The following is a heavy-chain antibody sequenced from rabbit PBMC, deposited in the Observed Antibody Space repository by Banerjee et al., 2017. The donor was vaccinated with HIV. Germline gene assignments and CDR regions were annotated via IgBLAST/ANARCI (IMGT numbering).Heavy chain of an antibody. CDR2: IYGGSSGTT. V-gene: IGHV1S45*01. Sequence: QEQLEESGGDLVKPGASLTLTCTASGFSFSSSYWICWVRQAPGKGLEWIACIYGGSSGTTYYASWAKGRFTISKTSSTVDLKMTSLTAADTATYFCARGRKIVVVESTRLDLWGPGTLVTVS. J-gene: IGHJ6*01. CDR3: ARGRKIVVVESTRLDL. CDR1: GFSFSSSYW. D-gene: IGHD4-2*01.